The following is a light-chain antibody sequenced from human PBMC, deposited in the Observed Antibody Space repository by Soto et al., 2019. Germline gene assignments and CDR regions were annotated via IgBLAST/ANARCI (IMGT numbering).Light chain of an antibody. CDR1: QNLRRN. Sequence: EIVMTQSPATLSVSSGERATLSCRASQNLRRNLAWYQQRPGQAPRLLIHGASTRATGVPARFSGSGSGTDFTPTISSLQSEDFAVYYCQQYDRWPHTFGQGTKLQIK. CDR2: GAS. CDR3: QQYDRWPHT. V-gene: IGKV3-15*01. J-gene: IGKJ2*01.